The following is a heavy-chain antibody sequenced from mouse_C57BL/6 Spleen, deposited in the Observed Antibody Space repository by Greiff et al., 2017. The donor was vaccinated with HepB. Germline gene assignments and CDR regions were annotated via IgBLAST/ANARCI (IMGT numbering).Heavy chain of an antibody. Sequence: QVHVKQSGAELAKPGASVKLSCKASGYTFTSYWMHWVKQRPGQGLEWIGYINPSSGYTKYNQKFKDKATLTADKSSSTAYMQLSSLTYEDSAVYYCARRDYYGSRGFAYWGQGTLVTVSA. CDR1: GYTFTSYW. CDR2: INPSSGYT. V-gene: IGHV1-7*01. J-gene: IGHJ3*01. D-gene: IGHD1-1*01. CDR3: ARRDYYGSRGFAY.